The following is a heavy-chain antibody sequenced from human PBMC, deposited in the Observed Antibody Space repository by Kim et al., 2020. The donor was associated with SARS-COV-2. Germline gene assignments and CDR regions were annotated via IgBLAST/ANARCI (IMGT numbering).Heavy chain of an antibody. D-gene: IGHD6-13*01. CDR2: IYPGDSDT. V-gene: IGHV5-51*01. J-gene: IGHJ4*02. CDR3: ARQMIAAAGDLGWGAFDY. Sequence: GESLKISCKGSGYSFTSYWIGWVRQMPGKGLEWMGIIYPGDSDTRYSPSFQGQVTISADKSISTAYLQWSSLKASDTAMYYCARQMIAAAGDLGWGAFDYWGQGTLVTVSS. CDR1: GYSFTSYW.